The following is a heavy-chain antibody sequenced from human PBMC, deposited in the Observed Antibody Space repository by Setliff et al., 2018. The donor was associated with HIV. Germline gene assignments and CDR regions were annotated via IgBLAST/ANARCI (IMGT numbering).Heavy chain of an antibody. CDR1: GLSISSNY. CDR3: ARGPLRTNPADNWFDP. J-gene: IGHJ5*02. CDR2: IYSGGDA. D-gene: IGHD2-8*01. Sequence: AGGSLRLSCAASGLSISSNYMSWVRQAPGKGLEWVSIIYSGGDAYYPDSLKGRFTISRDNSRNTLYLQMSSLRADDTAVYYCARGPLRTNPADNWFDPWGQGTLVTVSS. V-gene: IGHV3-66*02.